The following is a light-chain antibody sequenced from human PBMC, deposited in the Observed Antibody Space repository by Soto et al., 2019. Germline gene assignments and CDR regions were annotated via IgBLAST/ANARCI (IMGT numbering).Light chain of an antibody. Sequence: ETVMTQSPATLSVSPGERATLSCRASQSVSSNLAWYQQKPGQAPRLLIYGASTRATGIPARFTGSGSGTEFTLSISSLQSEDFAVYYCPQHQNWPPTFGQGTKV. CDR2: GAS. CDR3: PQHQNWPPT. CDR1: QSVSSN. V-gene: IGKV3-15*01. J-gene: IGKJ1*01.